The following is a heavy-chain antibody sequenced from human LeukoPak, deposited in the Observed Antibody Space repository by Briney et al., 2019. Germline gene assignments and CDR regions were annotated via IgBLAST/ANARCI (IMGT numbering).Heavy chain of an antibody. D-gene: IGHD3-10*01. CDR3: ARDLGERFGESNYGMDV. CDR2: IYYSGST. V-gene: IGHV4-59*12. J-gene: IGHJ6*02. CDR1: GGSISSYY. Sequence: SETLSLTCTVSGGSISSYYWSWIRQPPGKGLEWIGYIYYSGSTYYNPSLKSRVTISVDTSKNQFSLKLSSVTAADTAVYYCARDLGERFGESNYGMDVWGQGTTVTVSS.